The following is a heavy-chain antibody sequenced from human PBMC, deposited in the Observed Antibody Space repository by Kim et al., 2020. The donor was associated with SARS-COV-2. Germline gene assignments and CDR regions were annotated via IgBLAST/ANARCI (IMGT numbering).Heavy chain of an antibody. CDR1: EFTFNNYA. Sequence: GGSLRLSCAASEFTFNNYAMNWVRQAPGKGLEWVSVITGSGATTIYADSVKGRFTISRDNSKNTLYLQMNSLRAEDTAVYYCAKTLDSSGHRFDHWGQGTLVTVSS. CDR3: AKTLDSSGHRFDH. D-gene: IGHD3-22*01. V-gene: IGHV3-23*01. CDR2: ITGSGATT. J-gene: IGHJ4*02.